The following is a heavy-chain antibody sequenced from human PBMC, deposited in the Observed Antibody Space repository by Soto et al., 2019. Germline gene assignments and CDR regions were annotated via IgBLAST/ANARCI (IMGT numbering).Heavy chain of an antibody. J-gene: IGHJ6*02. CDR2: TYYRSKWYN. D-gene: IGHD6-13*01. CDR1: GDSVSSNSSA. Sequence: SQTLSLTFAISGDSVSSNSSAWNCISQSPSRGLEWLGRTYYRSKWYNDYAVSVKSRITINPDTSKNQFSLQLNSVTPEDTAVYYCAREQQQLDSGVYGMDVWGQGTTVTVSS. V-gene: IGHV6-1*01. CDR3: AREQQQLDSGVYGMDV.